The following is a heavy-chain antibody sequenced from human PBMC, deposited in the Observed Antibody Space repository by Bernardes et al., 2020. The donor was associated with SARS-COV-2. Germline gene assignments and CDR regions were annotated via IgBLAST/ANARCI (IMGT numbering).Heavy chain of an antibody. D-gene: IGHD2-21*01. Sequence: GGSLRLSCAASGFTFSNYGMNWVRQAPGKGLEWVSSINSFSTHIYYADSVKGRFTISRDNAKNSLYLQMNSLRADDTAVYYCARIFGDGYNHLDYWGQGTLVTVSS. CDR1: GFTFSNYG. CDR2: INSFSTHI. J-gene: IGHJ4*02. V-gene: IGHV3-21*01. CDR3: ARIFGDGYNHLDY.